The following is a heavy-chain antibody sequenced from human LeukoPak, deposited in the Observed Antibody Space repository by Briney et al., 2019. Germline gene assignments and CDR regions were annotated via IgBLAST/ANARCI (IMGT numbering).Heavy chain of an antibody. CDR2: INPNSGGT. D-gene: IGHD3-22*01. CDR3: ARGTIYDSSGYFDY. CDR1: GYTFTGYY. V-gene: IGHV1-2*02. Sequence: ASVKVSCKASGYTFTGYYMHWVRQAPGQGLEWMGWINPNSGGTNYAQKFQGRVTMTRDTSISTAYMELSRLRSDDTAVYYCARGTIYDSSGYFDYWGQGTLATVSS. J-gene: IGHJ4*02.